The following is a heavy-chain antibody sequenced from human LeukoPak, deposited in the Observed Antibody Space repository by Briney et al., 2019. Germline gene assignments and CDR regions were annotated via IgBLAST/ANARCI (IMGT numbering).Heavy chain of an antibody. CDR3: AKGRVVVATPTHFDY. Sequence: GGSLRLSCAASGFTFSSYWMSWVRQAPGKGLEWVANIKQDGSEKYYVDSVKGRFTISRDNSKNTLYLQMNSLRAEDTAVYYCAKGRVVVATPTHFDYWGRGTLVTVSS. CDR1: GFTFSSYW. D-gene: IGHD5-12*01. J-gene: IGHJ4*02. V-gene: IGHV3-7*03. CDR2: IKQDGSEK.